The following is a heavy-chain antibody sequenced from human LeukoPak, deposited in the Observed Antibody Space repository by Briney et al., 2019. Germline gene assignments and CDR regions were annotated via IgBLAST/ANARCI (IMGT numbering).Heavy chain of an antibody. J-gene: IGHJ6*02. Sequence: GGSLRLSCAASGFTFSSYWMSWVRQAPGKGLEWVANIKQDGSEKYYVDSVKGRFTIFRDNAKNSLYLQMNSLRAEDTAVYYCARDGNNYYYGMDVWGQGTTVTVSS. V-gene: IGHV3-7*01. CDR1: GFTFSSYW. CDR3: ARDGNNYYYGMDV. CDR2: IKQDGSEK.